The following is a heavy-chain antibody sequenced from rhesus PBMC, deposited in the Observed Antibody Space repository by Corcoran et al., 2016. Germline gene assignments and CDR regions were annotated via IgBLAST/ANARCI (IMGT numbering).Heavy chain of an antibody. J-gene: IGHJ4*01. CDR3: ARGTVLVVVAT. D-gene: IGHD2-21*01. CDR2: IYGSSTST. V-gene: IGHV4S10*01. CDR1: GGSISDSYR. Sequence: QVQLQESGPGVVKPSETLSLTCAVSGGSISDSYRWSWIRQPPGKGLDWIGYIYGSSTSTDYNPSLKSRVTISIDTTKNQFSLKLSSVTAADTAVYYCARGTVLVVVATWGQGVLVTVSS.